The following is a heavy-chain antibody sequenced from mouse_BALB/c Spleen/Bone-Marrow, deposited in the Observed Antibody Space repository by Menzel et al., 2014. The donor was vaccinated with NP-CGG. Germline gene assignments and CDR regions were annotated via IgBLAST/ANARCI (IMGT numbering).Heavy chain of an antibody. V-gene: IGHV1S130*01. D-gene: IGHD4-1*01. CDR2: IHPNSGNT. Sequence: QVQLQQSGSVLVRPGASVKLSCKASGYTFTSSWMHWAKQMPGQGLEWIGEIHPNSGNTNYNEKFKGKATLTVDTSSSTAYVDLSSLTSEDSAVYYCARELGRGYYFDYWGQGTTLTVSS. CDR3: ARELGRGYYFDY. J-gene: IGHJ2*01. CDR1: GYTFTSSW.